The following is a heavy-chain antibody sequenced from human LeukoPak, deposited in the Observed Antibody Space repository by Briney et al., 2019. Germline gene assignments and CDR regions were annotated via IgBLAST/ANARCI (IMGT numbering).Heavy chain of an antibody. CDR3: LNTYGLIY. Sequence: ASVKVSCKASGYTFTGYYIHWVRQAPGQAREGMGWINPNSGDTNYAQSFQGRVTMTRDTSISTAYMGLSRLRSDDAAIYYCLNTYGLIYWGQGTLVTVSS. D-gene: IGHD5-18*01. V-gene: IGHV1-2*02. CDR2: INPNSGDT. CDR1: GYTFTGYY. J-gene: IGHJ4*02.